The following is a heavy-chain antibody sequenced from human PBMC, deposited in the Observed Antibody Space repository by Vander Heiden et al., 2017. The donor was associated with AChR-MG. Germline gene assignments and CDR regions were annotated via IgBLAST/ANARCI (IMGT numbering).Heavy chain of an antibody. CDR1: GFTFCGYA. Sequence: EVQLLESGGGLVQPGGSLRLSCSASGFTFCGYAMSWVRQAPGKGLEWVSAISGSGGSTYYADSVKGRFTISRDNSKNTLYLQMNSLRAEDTAVYYCAKVDSSSWFMGYFDYWGQGTLVTVSS. V-gene: IGHV3-23*01. CDR2: ISGSGGST. J-gene: IGHJ4*02. CDR3: AKVDSSSWFMGYFDY. D-gene: IGHD6-13*01.